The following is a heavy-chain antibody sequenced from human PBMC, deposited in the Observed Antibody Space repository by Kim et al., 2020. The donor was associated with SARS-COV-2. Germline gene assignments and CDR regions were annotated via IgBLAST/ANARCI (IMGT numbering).Heavy chain of an antibody. Sequence: GGSLRLSCAASGFTFSSYGMHWVRQAPGKGLEWVAVIWYDGSNKYYADSVKGRFTISRDNSKNTLYLQMNSLRAEDTAVYYCARDGYNWNAGDAFDIWGQGTMVTVSS. CDR2: IWYDGSNK. D-gene: IGHD1-1*01. J-gene: IGHJ3*02. CDR3: ARDGYNWNAGDAFDI. V-gene: IGHV3-33*01. CDR1: GFTFSSYG.